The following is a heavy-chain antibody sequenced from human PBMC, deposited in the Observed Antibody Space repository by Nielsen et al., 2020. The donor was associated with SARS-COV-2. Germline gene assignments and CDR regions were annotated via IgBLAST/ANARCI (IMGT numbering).Heavy chain of an antibody. D-gene: IGHD1-26*01. V-gene: IGHV3-23*01. CDR3: VKWVELDFGYYYYGMDV. CDR1: GFTFDNYA. Sequence: GESLKISCAASGFTFDNYAITWVRQAPGQGLGWVSVIKRSGGSTYYADSVKGRFTISRDNSRNTLYLQMNSLRVEDTAVYYCVKWVELDFGYYYYGMDVWGQGTTVTVSS. CDR2: IKRSGGST. J-gene: IGHJ6*02.